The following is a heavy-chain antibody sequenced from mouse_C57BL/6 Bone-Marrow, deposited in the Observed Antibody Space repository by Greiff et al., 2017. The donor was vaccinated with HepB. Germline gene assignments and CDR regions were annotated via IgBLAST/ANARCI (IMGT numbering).Heavy chain of an antibody. V-gene: IGHV2-2*01. CDR2: IWSGGST. D-gene: IGHD2-2*01. CDR3: ARSSTMVTTGYCDY. CDR1: GFSLTSYG. J-gene: IGHJ2*01. Sequence: QVQLQQSGPGLVQPSQSLSITCPVSGFSLTSYGVHWVRQSPGKGLEWLGVIWSGGSTDYNAAFISRLSISKDNSKSQVFFKMNSLQADDTAIYYWARSSTMVTTGYCDYWGQGTTLTVSS.